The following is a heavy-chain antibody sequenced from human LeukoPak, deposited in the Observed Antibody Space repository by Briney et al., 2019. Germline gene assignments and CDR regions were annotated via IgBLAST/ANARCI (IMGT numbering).Heavy chain of an antibody. D-gene: IGHD5-12*01. Sequence: GGSLRLSCAASGFIVSNSYLSWVRQAPGKGLEWVSVFYSGGDRYYADSGKGRFTISRDNDKNSLYLQMNSLRAEDTAVYYCARDHKIPGGGYTVNAFDIWGQGTMVTVSS. V-gene: IGHV3-66*01. J-gene: IGHJ3*02. CDR3: ARDHKIPGGGYTVNAFDI. CDR2: FYSGGDR. CDR1: GFIVSNSY.